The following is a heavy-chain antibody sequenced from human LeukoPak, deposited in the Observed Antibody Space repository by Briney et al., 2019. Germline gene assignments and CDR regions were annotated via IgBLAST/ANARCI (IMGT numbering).Heavy chain of an antibody. CDR1: GGSFRGYD. D-gene: IGHD3-3*01. J-gene: IGHJ4*02. V-gene: IGHV4-34*01. Sequence: TSETLSLTCAVYGGSFRGYDWSWIRQPPGKGLEWLGEINHSGSTNYNPSLKSRVTISVDTSKNQFSLKLSSVTAADTAVYYCARVRLDFWSGYYSFLDYWGQGTLVTVSS. CDR3: ARVRLDFWSGYYSFLDY. CDR2: INHSGST.